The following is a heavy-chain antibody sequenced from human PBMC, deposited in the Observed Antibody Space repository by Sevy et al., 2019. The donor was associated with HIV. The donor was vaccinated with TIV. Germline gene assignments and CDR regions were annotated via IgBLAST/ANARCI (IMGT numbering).Heavy chain of an antibody. J-gene: IGHJ4*02. Sequence: SETLSLTCAVSGYSISSGYYWGWIRQPPGKGLEWIGSIYHSGSTYYNPSLKSRVTISVDTSKNQFTLKLSSVTAADTAVYYCARIQLDYFDYWGQGTLVTVSS. V-gene: IGHV4-38-2*01. CDR1: GYSISSGYY. CDR2: IYHSGST. CDR3: ARIQLDYFDY. D-gene: IGHD2-2*01.